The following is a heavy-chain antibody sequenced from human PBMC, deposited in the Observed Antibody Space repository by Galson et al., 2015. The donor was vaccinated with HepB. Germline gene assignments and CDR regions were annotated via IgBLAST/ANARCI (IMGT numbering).Heavy chain of an antibody. V-gene: IGHV4-39*01. CDR3: ARHDGGAVWSGYLPHFDS. D-gene: IGHD3-3*01. Sequence: ETLSLTCTVSGGSISGNTYYWGWIRQPPGKGLEWIATIYYSGSAYYNPSLKSRVTISVDTSKNQFSLKLSSVTAADTAVYYCARHDGGAVWSGYLPHFDSWGQGTLVTVSS. CDR2: IYYSGSA. J-gene: IGHJ4*02. CDR1: GGSISGNTYY.